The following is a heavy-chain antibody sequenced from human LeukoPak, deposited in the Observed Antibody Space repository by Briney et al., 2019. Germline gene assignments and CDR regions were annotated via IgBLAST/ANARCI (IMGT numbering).Heavy chain of an antibody. V-gene: IGHV1-18*01. CDR3: AREGIVGATTYYYYYGMDV. CDR1: GYTFTSYG. J-gene: IGHJ6*02. Sequence: ASVKVSCKASGYTFTSYGISWVRQAPGQGLEWMGWISAYNGNTNYAQKLQGRVTMTTDTSTSTAYMELRSLRSDDTAVYYCAREGIVGATTYYYYYGMDVWGQGTTVTVSS. D-gene: IGHD1-26*01. CDR2: ISAYNGNT.